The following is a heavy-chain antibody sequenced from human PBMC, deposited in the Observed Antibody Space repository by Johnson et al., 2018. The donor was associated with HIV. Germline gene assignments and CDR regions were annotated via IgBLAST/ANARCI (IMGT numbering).Heavy chain of an antibody. D-gene: IGHD3-3*01. CDR1: GFTFDDYG. V-gene: IGHV3-20*04. J-gene: IGHJ3*02. Sequence: VQLVESGGGVVRPGGSLRLSCAASGFTFDDYGMSWVRQAPGKGLEWVSGIGTAGDTYYPGSVKGRFTISRENAKNSLYLQMNSLRAEDTAVYYCARVASGAFDIWDQGTMVTVSS. CDR2: IGTAGDT. CDR3: ARVASGAFDI.